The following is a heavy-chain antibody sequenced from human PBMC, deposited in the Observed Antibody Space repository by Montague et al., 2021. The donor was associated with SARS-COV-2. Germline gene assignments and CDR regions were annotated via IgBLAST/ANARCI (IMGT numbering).Heavy chain of an antibody. D-gene: IGHD3-22*01. CDR3: ARHGKTRIAMIVVVIGYFDY. Sequence: SETLSLTYTVSGGSISSSSYYWGWIRQPPGKGLEWIGSIYYSGSTYYNPSLKSRVTISVDTSKNQFSLKLSSVTAADTAVYYCARHGKTRIAMIVVVIGYFDYWGRGTLATVSS. V-gene: IGHV4-39*01. CDR1: GGSISSSSYY. CDR2: IYYSGST. J-gene: IGHJ4*02.